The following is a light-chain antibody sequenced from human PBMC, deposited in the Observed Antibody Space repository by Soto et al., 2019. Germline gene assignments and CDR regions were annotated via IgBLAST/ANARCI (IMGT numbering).Light chain of an antibody. V-gene: IGKV3-20*01. CDR2: SAS. CDR1: QSLSSSY. J-gene: IGKJ2*01. CDR3: QQYDNSVYT. Sequence: EIVLTQSPGTLSLSPGERATLSCRTSQSLSSSYLAWYQQKPGQAPRLLIYSASSRATGIPDRFSGSGSGTDFTHTINILEPEDFAVYYCQQYDNSVYTFGQGTRLEIK.